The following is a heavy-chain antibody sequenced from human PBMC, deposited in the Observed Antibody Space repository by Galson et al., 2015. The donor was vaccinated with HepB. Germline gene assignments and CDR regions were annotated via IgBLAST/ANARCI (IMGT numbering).Heavy chain of an antibody. CDR1: GFTFTGHA. V-gene: IGHV3-23*01. J-gene: IGHJ4*02. D-gene: IGHD1-20*01. Sequence: SLRLSCAASGFTFTGHAMSWVRQAPGKGLEXVSSVNGRGDNTYYPDSVKGRFTISRDNSKSTLYLQMGSLRVEDTAVYYCAKDDDSRYNWNYFGDWGQGTLVTVSS. CDR2: VNGRGDNT. CDR3: AKDDDSRYNWNYFGD.